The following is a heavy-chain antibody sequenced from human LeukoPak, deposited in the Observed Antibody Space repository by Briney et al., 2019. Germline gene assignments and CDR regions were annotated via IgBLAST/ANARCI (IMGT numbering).Heavy chain of an antibody. CDR2: INHSGST. CDR3: ARCIAARLGYYYYYYMDV. D-gene: IGHD6-6*01. J-gene: IGHJ6*03. V-gene: IGHV4-34*01. Sequence: SETLSLTCAVYGGSLSGYYWSWIRQPPGKGLEWIGEINHSGSTNYNPSLKSRVTISVDTSKNQFSLKLSSVTAADTAVYYCARCIAARLGYYYYYYMDVWGKGTTVTVSS. CDR1: GGSLSGYY.